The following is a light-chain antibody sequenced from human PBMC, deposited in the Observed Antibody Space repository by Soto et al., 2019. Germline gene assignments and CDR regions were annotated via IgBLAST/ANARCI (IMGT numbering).Light chain of an antibody. V-gene: IGLV2-14*01. J-gene: IGLJ1*01. Sequence: QSVLTQPASVSGSPGQSITISCTATSTDVGGYNYVSWYQQHPGKAPKLMIYEVSNRPSGVSNRFSGSKSGNTASLTISGLQAEDEGDYYCSSYTSYTTVFGTVTKLTVL. CDR1: STDVGGYNY. CDR2: EVS. CDR3: SSYTSYTTV.